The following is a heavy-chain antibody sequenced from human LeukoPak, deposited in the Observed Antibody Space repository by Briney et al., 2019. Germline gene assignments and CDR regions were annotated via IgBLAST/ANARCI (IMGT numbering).Heavy chain of an antibody. D-gene: IGHD3-22*01. CDR2: ISGSGGST. Sequence: GGSLRLSCAASGFTFDDYAMHWVRQAPGKGLEWVSAISGSGGSTYYADSVKGRFTISRDDSKNTLYLQMNSLRAEDTAVYYCAKAGGSGYYDYWGQGTLVTVSS. J-gene: IGHJ4*02. CDR1: GFTFDDYA. CDR3: AKAGGSGYYDY. V-gene: IGHV3-23*01.